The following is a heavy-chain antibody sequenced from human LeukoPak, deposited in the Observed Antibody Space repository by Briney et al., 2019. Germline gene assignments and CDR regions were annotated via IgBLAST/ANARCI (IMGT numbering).Heavy chain of an antibody. CDR3: ARINKDEPRIRSYWYFDI. J-gene: IGHJ2*01. CDR1: GFPFSSYS. V-gene: IGHV3-48*02. D-gene: IGHD3-3*01. CDR2: ISSSSGTI. Sequence: GGSLRLSCAASGFPFSSYSMNWVRQAPGKGLEWVSYISSSSGTIYYADSVKGRFTISRDNVKNSLFLQMNSLRDEDTAVYYCARINKDEPRIRSYWYFDIWGRGTLVTVSS.